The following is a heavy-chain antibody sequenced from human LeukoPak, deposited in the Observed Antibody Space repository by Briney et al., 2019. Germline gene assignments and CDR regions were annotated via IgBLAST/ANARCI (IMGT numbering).Heavy chain of an antibody. J-gene: IGHJ1*01. Sequence: GGSLGLSCAASGFTFSSYSMNWVRQAPGKGLEWVSSISSSSSYIYYADSVKGRFTISRDNAKNSLYLQMNSLRAEDTAVYYCARSIGVATIYPPNAEYFQHWGQGTLVTVSS. CDR2: ISSSSSYI. D-gene: IGHD5-24*01. CDR3: ARSIGVATIYPPNAEYFQH. V-gene: IGHV3-21*01. CDR1: GFTFSSYS.